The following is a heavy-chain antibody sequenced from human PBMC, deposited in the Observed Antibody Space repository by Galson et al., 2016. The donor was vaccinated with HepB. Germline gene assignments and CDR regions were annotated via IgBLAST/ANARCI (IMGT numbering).Heavy chain of an antibody. V-gene: IGHV4-59*11. CDR1: GGSISSHY. Sequence: SETLSLTCTVSGGSISSHYWSWIRQPPGKGLEWIGYIYYGGSTNYNPSLKSRVTISVDTSKNQFSLKLSSVTAADTAVYYCARGASCPECYYYGMDVWGQGTTVTVSS. J-gene: IGHJ6*02. CDR2: IYYGGST. D-gene: IGHD2-2*01. CDR3: ARGASCPECYYYGMDV.